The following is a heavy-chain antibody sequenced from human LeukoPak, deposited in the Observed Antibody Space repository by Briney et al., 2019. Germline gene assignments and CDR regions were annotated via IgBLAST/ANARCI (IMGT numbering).Heavy chain of an antibody. Sequence: GGSLRLSCAASGFTFSSYAMSWVRQTPVKRLEWVSGMSGSGTSTYYADSVKGRFTISRDNSKNTLYLQMNSLRAEDTAVYYCAKDLMAAAGTRDAFDIWGQGTMVTVSS. J-gene: IGHJ3*02. CDR2: MSGSGTST. CDR1: GFTFSSYA. V-gene: IGHV3-23*01. CDR3: AKDLMAAAGTRDAFDI. D-gene: IGHD6-13*01.